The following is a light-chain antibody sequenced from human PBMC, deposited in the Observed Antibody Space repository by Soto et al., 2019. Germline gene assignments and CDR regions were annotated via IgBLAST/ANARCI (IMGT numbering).Light chain of an antibody. Sequence: DIQLTQSPSTLSASVGDRVTITCRASQTITNLFAWFQQKPGKAPEILIYKASSLQSGVPSRFSGSGSGTEFTLTNSSLQPDDSATYYCLQYYDFRTFGQGTKVDIK. CDR3: LQYYDFRT. CDR1: QTITNL. V-gene: IGKV1-5*03. J-gene: IGKJ1*01. CDR2: KAS.